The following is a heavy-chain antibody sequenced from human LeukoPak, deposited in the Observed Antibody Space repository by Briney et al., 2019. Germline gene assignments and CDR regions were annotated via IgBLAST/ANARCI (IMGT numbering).Heavy chain of an antibody. D-gene: IGHD3-3*01. CDR3: ARVGYDFWSGPYYYYYYMDV. CDR1: GGTFSSYA. Sequence: ASVKVSCKASGGTFSSYAISWVRQAPGQGLEWMGWMNPNSGNTGYAQKFQGRVTITRNTSISTAYMELSSLRSEDTAVYYCARVGYDFWSGPYYYYYYMDVWGKGTTVTVSS. J-gene: IGHJ6*03. CDR2: MNPNSGNT. V-gene: IGHV1-8*03.